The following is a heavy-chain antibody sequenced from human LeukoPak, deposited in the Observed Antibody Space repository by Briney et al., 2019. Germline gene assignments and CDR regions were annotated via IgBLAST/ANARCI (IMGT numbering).Heavy chain of an antibody. CDR2: IKQDGSEK. CDR3: ARAGFLEWLNFDY. V-gene: IGHV3-7*01. CDR1: GFTFSSYW. J-gene: IGHJ4*02. D-gene: IGHD3-3*01. Sequence: GGSLRLSCAASGFTFSSYWMSWVRQAPGKGLEWVANIKQDGSEKYYVDSVKGRFTISRDNAKNSLYLQMNSLRAEDTAVYYCARAGFLEWLNFDYWGQGTLVTVSS.